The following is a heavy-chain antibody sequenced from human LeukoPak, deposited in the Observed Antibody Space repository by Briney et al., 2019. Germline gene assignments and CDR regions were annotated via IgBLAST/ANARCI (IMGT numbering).Heavy chain of an antibody. CDR2: IWYDGSNK. D-gene: IGHD3-9*01. Sequence: PGGSLTLSCAASGFTFSSYGMHWVRQAPGKGLEWVAVIWYDGSNKYYADSVKGRFTISRDNSKSTLYLQMNSLRAEDTAVYFCGRDSRGDILTGYYGMAVWGQGTTVTVFS. V-gene: IGHV3-33*01. J-gene: IGHJ6*02. CDR1: GFTFSSYG. CDR3: GRDSRGDILTGYYGMAV.